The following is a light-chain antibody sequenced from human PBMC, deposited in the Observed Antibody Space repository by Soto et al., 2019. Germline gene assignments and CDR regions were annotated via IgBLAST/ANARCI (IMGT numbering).Light chain of an antibody. CDR1: SSDVGGYNY. CDR2: DVS. CDR3: SLYTGSSTVV. Sequence: QSALTQPASVSGSPGQSITISCTGTSSDVGGYNYVSWYQQHPGQAPKLMIFDVSNRPSGVSNRFSGSKSGNTASLTISGLQAEDEADYYCSLYTGSSTVVFGGGTKLTVL. V-gene: IGLV2-14*01. J-gene: IGLJ2*01.